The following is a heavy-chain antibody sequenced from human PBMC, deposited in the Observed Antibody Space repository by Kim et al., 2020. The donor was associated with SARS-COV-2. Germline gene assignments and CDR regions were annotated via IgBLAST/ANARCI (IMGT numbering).Heavy chain of an antibody. CDR2: FDPEDGET. Sequence: ASVKVSCKVSGYTLTELSMHWVRQAPGKGLEWMGGFDPEDGETIYAQKFQGRVTMTEDTSTDTAYMELSSLRSEDRAVYYCATDFLPIVVGPATHYGAFDIWGQGTMVTVSS. D-gene: IGHD2-2*01. CDR1: GYTLTELS. J-gene: IGHJ3*02. CDR3: ATDFLPIVVGPATHYGAFDI. V-gene: IGHV1-24*01.